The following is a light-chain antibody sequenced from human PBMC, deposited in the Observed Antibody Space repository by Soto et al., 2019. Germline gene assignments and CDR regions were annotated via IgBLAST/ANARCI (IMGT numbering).Light chain of an antibody. Sequence: QSVLTQPRSVSGSPGQSVTISCTGTSSDVGGYNYVSWYQQHPGKAPKLMIYDVSKRPSGVPDRFSGSKSGNTASLTISGLQAEDEADYYCCSYAGSYTYVXXGGGTXLTVL. J-gene: IGLJ2*01. V-gene: IGLV2-11*01. CDR1: SSDVGGYNY. CDR3: CSYAGSYTYVX. CDR2: DVS.